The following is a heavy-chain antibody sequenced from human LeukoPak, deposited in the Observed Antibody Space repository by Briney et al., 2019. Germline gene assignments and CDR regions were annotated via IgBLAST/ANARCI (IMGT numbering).Heavy chain of an antibody. J-gene: IGHJ4*02. D-gene: IGHD3-3*01. Sequence: ASVKVSCKASGYTFTSYDINWVRQATGQGLEWMGWMNPNSGNTGYAQKFQGRVTITRNTSISTAYMELSSLRSEDTAVYYCARGPPLVGRSSPRYYDFWSGYYLFDYWGQGTLVTVSS. CDR2: MNPNSGNT. V-gene: IGHV1-8*03. CDR3: ARGPPLVGRSSPRYYDFWSGYYLFDY. CDR1: GYTFTSYD.